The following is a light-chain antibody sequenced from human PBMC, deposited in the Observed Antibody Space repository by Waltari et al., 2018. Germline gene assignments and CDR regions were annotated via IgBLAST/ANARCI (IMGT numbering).Light chain of an antibody. CDR3: ALYMGSGIWV. Sequence: QTVVTQEPSLSVSAGGTVTLTCVLSSGSLSTTSYATWYQQTPGQAPRTLLYKANARSSGVPDRFSGSILGNTAALTITGAQADDESDYYCALYMGSGIWVFGGGTRLTVL. CDR2: KAN. J-gene: IGLJ3*02. V-gene: IGLV8-61*01. CDR1: SGSLSTTSY.